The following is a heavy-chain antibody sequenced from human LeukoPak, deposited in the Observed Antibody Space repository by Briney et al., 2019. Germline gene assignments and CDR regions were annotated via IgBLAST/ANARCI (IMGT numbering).Heavy chain of an antibody. CDR1: GYTFTSYY. D-gene: IGHD1-26*01. Sequence: GASVKVSCKACGYTFTSYYMHWVRQAPGQGLEWMGIINPSGGDTSYAQKFQGRVTMTRDTSTSTVYMELSRLRSDDTAVYYCARDLVGAKRDWGQGTLVTLSS. CDR2: INPSGGDT. CDR3: ARDLVGAKRD. J-gene: IGHJ4*02. V-gene: IGHV1-46*01.